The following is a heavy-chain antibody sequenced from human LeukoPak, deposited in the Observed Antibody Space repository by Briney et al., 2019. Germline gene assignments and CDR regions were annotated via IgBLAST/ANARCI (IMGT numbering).Heavy chain of an antibody. J-gene: IGHJ4*02. CDR3: ARDGGGSSGYYWGLGY. CDR1: GGSFSGYY. V-gene: IGHV4-34*01. D-gene: IGHD3-22*01. CDR2: INHSGST. Sequence: TSETLSLTCAVYGGSFSGYYWSWIRQPPGKGLEWIGEINHSGSTNYNPSLKSRVTISVDTSKNQFSLKLSSVTAADTAVYYCARDGGGSSGYYWGLGYWGQGTLVTVSS.